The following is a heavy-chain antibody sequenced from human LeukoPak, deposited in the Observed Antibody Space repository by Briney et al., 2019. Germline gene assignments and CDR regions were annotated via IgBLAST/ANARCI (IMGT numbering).Heavy chain of an antibody. CDR3: ARSPAIYYYGSGSYPNDFDY. CDR2: IIPILGIA. D-gene: IGHD3-10*01. Sequence: SVKVSCKASGGTFSSYAVSWVRQAPGQGLEWMGRIIPILGIANYAQKFQGRVTITADKSTSTAYMELSRLRSEDTAVYYCARSPAIYYYGSGSYPNDFDYWGQGTLVTVSS. J-gene: IGHJ4*02. V-gene: IGHV1-69*04. CDR1: GGTFSSYA.